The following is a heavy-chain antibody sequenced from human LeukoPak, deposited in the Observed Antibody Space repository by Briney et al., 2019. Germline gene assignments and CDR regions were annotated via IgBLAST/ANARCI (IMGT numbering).Heavy chain of an antibody. CDR1: GFTFSSYS. V-gene: IGHV3-21*01. CDR3: ARDLDYYDSSGQIDY. D-gene: IGHD3-22*01. Sequence: GGSLRLSCAASGFTFSSYSMNWVRQAPGKGLEWVSSISSGSSYIYYADSVKGRFTISRDNAKNSLYLQMNSLRAEDTAVYYCARDLDYYDSSGQIDYWGQGTLVAVSS. J-gene: IGHJ4*02. CDR2: ISSGSSYI.